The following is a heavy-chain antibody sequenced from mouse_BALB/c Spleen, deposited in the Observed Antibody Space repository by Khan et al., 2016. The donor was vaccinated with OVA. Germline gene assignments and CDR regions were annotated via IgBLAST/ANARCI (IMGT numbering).Heavy chain of an antibody. Sequence: QVQLQQSGAELVRPGASVNLSCKASGYTFTNYWIHWVRQRPGQGLEWIGSIFPGNDDTNYTQKFKGKATLTADKSSSTACMQIRTLASEDSAVYYCATHVHYAMDYWGQGTSVTVSS. CDR3: ATHVHYAMDY. CDR1: GYTFTNYW. J-gene: IGHJ4*01. CDR2: IFPGNDDT. V-gene: IGHV1-87*01.